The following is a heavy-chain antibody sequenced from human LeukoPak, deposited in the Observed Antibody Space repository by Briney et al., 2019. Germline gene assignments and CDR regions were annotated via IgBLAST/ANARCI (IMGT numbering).Heavy chain of an antibody. CDR2: IYPCDSDT. Sequence: GESLKISCKGSGYSFSSYWIGWVRQMPGKGLEWMGIIYPCDSDTRYSPSFQGQVTISADKSISTAYLQWSSLKASDTAMYYCARQPSIAARPSYMDVWGKGTTVTVSS. CDR1: GYSFSSYW. D-gene: IGHD6-6*01. CDR3: ARQPSIAARPSYMDV. J-gene: IGHJ6*03. V-gene: IGHV5-51*01.